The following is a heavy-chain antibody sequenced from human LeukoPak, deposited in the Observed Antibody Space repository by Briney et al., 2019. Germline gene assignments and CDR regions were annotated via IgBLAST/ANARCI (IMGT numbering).Heavy chain of an antibody. CDR2: IRTKAYGGAT. J-gene: IGHJ4*02. D-gene: IGHD3-10*01. Sequence: WIRQPPGKGLEWVSFIRTKAYGGATEYAASVKGRFTISREDSKSIAYLQMNSLKTEDTVVYYCGRSVTMVRAAIGHWGQGTLVTVSS. V-gene: IGHV3-49*02. CDR3: GRSVTMVRAAIGH.